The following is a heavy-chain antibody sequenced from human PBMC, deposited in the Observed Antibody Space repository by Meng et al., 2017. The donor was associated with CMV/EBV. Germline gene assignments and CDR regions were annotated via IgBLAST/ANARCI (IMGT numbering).Heavy chain of an antibody. CDR1: GGTFSSYA. J-gene: IGHJ4*02. V-gene: IGHV1-69*05. Sequence: SVKVSCKASGGTFSSYAISWVRQAPGQGLEWMGGIIPIFGTANYAQKFQGRVTITMDESTSTAYMELSSLRSEDTAVYYCVLDSSGWYSMWGQGTLVTVSS. CDR2: IIPIFGTA. CDR3: VLDSSGWYSM. D-gene: IGHD6-19*01.